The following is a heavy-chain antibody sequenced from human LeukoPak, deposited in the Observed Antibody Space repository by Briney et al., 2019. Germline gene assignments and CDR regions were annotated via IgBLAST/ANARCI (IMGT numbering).Heavy chain of an antibody. Sequence: SETLSLTCTVSGGSISSGDYYWSWIRQPPGKGLEWIGYIYYSGSTYYNPSLKSRVTISVDTSKNQISLELSSVTAADTAVYYCARGGPDYYDSSGYYHFDYWGQGTLVTVSS. J-gene: IGHJ4*02. CDR2: IYYSGST. CDR1: GGSISSGDYY. CDR3: ARGGPDYYDSSGYYHFDY. V-gene: IGHV4-30-4*01. D-gene: IGHD3-22*01.